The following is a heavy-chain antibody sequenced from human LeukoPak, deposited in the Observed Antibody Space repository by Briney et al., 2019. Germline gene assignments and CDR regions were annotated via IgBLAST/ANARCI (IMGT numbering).Heavy chain of an antibody. CDR1: GYTFTGYY. Sequence: ASVKASCKASGYTFTGYYMHWARQAPGQGLEWMGRINPNSGGTNYAQKFQGRVTMTRDTSISTAYMELSRLRSDDTAVYYCARGSRGRWLQFTYFDYWGQGTLVTVSS. V-gene: IGHV1-2*06. CDR2: INPNSGGT. D-gene: IGHD5-24*01. J-gene: IGHJ4*02. CDR3: ARGSRGRWLQFTYFDY.